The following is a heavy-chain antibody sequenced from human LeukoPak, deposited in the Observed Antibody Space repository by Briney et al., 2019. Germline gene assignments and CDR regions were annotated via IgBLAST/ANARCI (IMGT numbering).Heavy chain of an antibody. CDR1: GFTFDNYR. J-gene: IGHJ4*02. V-gene: IGHV3-23*01. D-gene: IGHD1-26*01. CDR2: VNADGGNT. CDR3: TKRVKYGGTWDHFAD. Sequence: AGGSLRLSCAASGFTFDNYRMSWVRQAPGKGLEWVSTVNADGGNTYYADSVKGRFTISRDNSKSTLILQMNSLRVEDTALYYCTKRVKYGGTWDHFADWGQGTLVTLSS.